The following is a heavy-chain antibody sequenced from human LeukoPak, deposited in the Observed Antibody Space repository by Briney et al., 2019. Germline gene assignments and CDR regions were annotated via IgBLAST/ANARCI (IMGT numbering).Heavy chain of an antibody. J-gene: IGHJ6*02. V-gene: IGHV1-2*04. Sequence: ASVKVSCKASGYTFTGYYMHWVRQAPGQGLEWMGWINSNSGGTNYAQKFQGWVTMTRDTSISTAYMELSRLRSDDTAVYYCARVKYSGYDEDYYYGMDVWGQGTTVTVSS. CDR1: GYTFTGYY. CDR3: ARVKYSGYDEDYYYGMDV. CDR2: INSNSGGT. D-gene: IGHD5-12*01.